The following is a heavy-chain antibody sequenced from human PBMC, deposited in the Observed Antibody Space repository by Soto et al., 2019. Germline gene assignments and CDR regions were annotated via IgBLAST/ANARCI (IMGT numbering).Heavy chain of an antibody. CDR2: IYYSGST. CDR1: GGSISSGGYY. CDR3: ASGLGYCSSTSCSHWPNFDY. J-gene: IGHJ4*02. Sequence: SETLSLTCTVSGGSISSGGYYWSWIRQHPGKGLEWIGYIYYSGSTYYNPSLKSRVTISVDTSKNQFSLKLSSVTAADTAVYYCASGLGYCSSTSCSHWPNFDYWGRGTLVTVSS. V-gene: IGHV4-31*03. D-gene: IGHD2-2*01.